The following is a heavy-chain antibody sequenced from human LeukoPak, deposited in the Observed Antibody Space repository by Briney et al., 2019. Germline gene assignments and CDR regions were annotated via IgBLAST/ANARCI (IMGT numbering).Heavy chain of an antibody. V-gene: IGHV3-21*01. Sequence: GSLRLSCAASGFTFSRYTMNWVRQAPGKGLEWVSSISSSSSYIYYADSVKGRFTISRDNAKNSLYLQMNSLRAEDTAVYYCARESMATLGDYWGQGTLVTVSS. CDR3: ARESMATLGDY. CDR2: ISSSSSYI. CDR1: GFTFSRYT. D-gene: IGHD5-24*01. J-gene: IGHJ4*02.